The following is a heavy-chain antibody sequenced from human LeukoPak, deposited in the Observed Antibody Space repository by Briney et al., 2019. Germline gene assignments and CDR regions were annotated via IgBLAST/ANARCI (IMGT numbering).Heavy chain of an antibody. J-gene: IGHJ5*02. CDR3: AKGSGSGWYGWFAP. V-gene: IGHV3-23*01. CDR2: IDASGGST. Sequence: GGSLRLSCAASGFASGFTFSDYAVSWVRQAPGKGLEWVSSIDASGGSTYYADSVKGRFTISRDNSKNTFFLQMNTLRAADTAVYYCAKGSGSGWYGWFAPWGQGTLVTVSS. D-gene: IGHD6-19*01. CDR1: GFTFSDYA.